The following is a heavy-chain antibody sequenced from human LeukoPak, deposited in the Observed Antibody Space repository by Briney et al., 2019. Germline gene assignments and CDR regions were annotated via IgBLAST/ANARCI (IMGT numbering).Heavy chain of an antibody. CDR1: GGSISSGDYY. D-gene: IGHD6-6*01. J-gene: IGHJ3*02. V-gene: IGHV4-30-4*01. CDR3: ARDKGRSIAARGIDAFDI. Sequence: SQTLSLTCTVSGGSISSGDYYWSWIRQPPGKGLEWIGYIYYSGSTYYKPSLKSRVTISVDTSKNQFSLKLSSVTAADTAVYYCARDKGRSIAARGIDAFDIWGQGTMVTVSS. CDR2: IYYSGST.